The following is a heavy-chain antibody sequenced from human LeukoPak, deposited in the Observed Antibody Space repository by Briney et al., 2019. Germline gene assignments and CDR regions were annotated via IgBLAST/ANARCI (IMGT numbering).Heavy chain of an antibody. D-gene: IGHD3-10*01. CDR1: GGSISSYY. CDR2: IYYSGST. CDR3: ASLWFGEAYFDY. Sequence: SETLSLTCTVSGGSISSYYWSWIRQPPGKGLEWIGYIYYSGSTNYNPSLTSRVTISVDTSKNQFSLKLSSVTAADTAVYYCASLWFGEAYFDYWGQGTLVTVSS. J-gene: IGHJ4*02. V-gene: IGHV4-59*01.